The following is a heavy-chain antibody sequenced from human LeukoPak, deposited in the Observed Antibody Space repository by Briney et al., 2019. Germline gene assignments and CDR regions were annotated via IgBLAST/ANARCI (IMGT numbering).Heavy chain of an antibody. J-gene: IGHJ4*02. CDR3: ARGSNWNYIDY. CDR1: GFTFSSYG. CDR2: IGTAGDT. D-gene: IGHD1-7*01. Sequence: GGSLRLSCAASGFTFSSYGMHWVRQATGKGLEWVSAIGTAGDTYYPGSVKGRFTISRENAKNSLYLQMNSLRAGDTAVYYCARGSNWNYIDYWGQGTLVTVSS. V-gene: IGHV3-13*01.